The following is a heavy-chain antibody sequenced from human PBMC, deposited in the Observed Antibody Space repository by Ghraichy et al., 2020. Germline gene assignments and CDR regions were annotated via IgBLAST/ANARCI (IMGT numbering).Heavy chain of an antibody. CDR2: MYQSGST. CDR1: GGSISSGGDS. D-gene: IGHD3-10*01. Sequence: SQTLSLTCTVSGGSISSGGDSWSWIRQPPGKGLEWMGYMYQSGSTYYNPSLKSRVTISADRSNNQFSLELASVTAADTAVYYCARSNGAGREPLVWYFDLWGRGTLVTVSS. J-gene: IGHJ2*01. CDR3: ARSNGAGREPLVWYFDL. V-gene: IGHV4-30-2*01.